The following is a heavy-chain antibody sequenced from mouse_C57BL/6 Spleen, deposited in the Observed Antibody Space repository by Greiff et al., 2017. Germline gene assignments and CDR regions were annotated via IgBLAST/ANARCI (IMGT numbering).Heavy chain of an antibody. Sequence: QVQLQQPGAELVMPGASVKLSCKASGYTFTSYWMHWVKQRPGQGLEWIGEIDPSDNYTNYNQKFKGKSTLTVDKSSSTAYMQLSSLTSEDSAVYYCASQYTFFAYWGQGTLVTVSA. CDR1: GYTFTSYW. D-gene: IGHD5-1-1*01. CDR3: ASQYTFFAY. J-gene: IGHJ3*01. V-gene: IGHV1-69*01. CDR2: IDPSDNYT.